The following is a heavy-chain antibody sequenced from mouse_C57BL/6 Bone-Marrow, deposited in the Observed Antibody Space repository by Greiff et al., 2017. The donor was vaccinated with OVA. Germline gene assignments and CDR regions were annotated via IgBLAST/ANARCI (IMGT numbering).Heavy chain of an antibody. D-gene: IGHD2-1*01. V-gene: IGHV14-4*01. CDR2: IDPENGDT. J-gene: IGHJ2*01. Sequence: VQLKESGAELVRPGASVKLSCTASGFNIKDDYMHWVKQRPEQGLEWIGWIDPENGDTEYAPKFQGKATITADTSSNTAYLQLSSLTSEDTAVYYCTLIYYGNYGGFDYWGQGTTLTVSS. CDR3: TLIYYGNYGGFDY. CDR1: GFNIKDDY.